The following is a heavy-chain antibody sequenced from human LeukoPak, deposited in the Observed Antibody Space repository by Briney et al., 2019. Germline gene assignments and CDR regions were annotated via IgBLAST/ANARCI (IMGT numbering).Heavy chain of an antibody. Sequence: ASVKVSCKASGGTFSSYAISWVRQAPGQGLERMGRIIPILGIANYAQKFQGRVTITADKSTSTAYMELSSLRSEDTAVYYCARDLIATAGTPMIDYWGQGTLVTVSS. V-gene: IGHV1-69*04. CDR3: ARDLIATAGTPMIDY. CDR1: GGTFSSYA. CDR2: IIPILGIA. D-gene: IGHD6-13*01. J-gene: IGHJ4*02.